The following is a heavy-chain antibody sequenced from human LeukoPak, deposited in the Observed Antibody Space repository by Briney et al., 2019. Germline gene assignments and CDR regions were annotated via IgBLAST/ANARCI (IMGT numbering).Heavy chain of an antibody. V-gene: IGHV3-7*03. CDR1: GFMFGSNW. J-gene: IGHJ4*02. D-gene: IGHD5-24*01. CDR2: IKEDGTET. Sequence: GGSLRLSCAATGFMFGSNWMSWVRLAPGKGLEWVANIKEDGTETYYVDSVKGRFTISRDNAKNSLYLQMNSLRVEDTAVYYCAKEGRSLQTYWGQGTLVTVSS. CDR3: AKEGRSLQTY.